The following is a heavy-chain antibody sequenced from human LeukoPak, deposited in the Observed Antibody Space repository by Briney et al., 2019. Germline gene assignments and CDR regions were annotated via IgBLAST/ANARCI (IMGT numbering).Heavy chain of an antibody. CDR2: IYHSGST. CDR3: ATDSSSYTGGDY. Sequence: SETLSLTCAVSGYSISSGYYWGWIRQPPGNGLEWIGSIYHSGSTYYNPSLKSRVTISVDTSKNQFSLKLSSVTAADTAVYYCATDSSSYTGGDYWGQGTLVTVSS. V-gene: IGHV4-38-2*01. CDR1: GYSISSGYY. J-gene: IGHJ4*02. D-gene: IGHD6-13*01.